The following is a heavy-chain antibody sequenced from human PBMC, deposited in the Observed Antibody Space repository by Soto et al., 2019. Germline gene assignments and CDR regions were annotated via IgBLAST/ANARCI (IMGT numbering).Heavy chain of an antibody. CDR2: IFYSGNT. J-gene: IGHJ2*01. CDR1: GGSISSYY. Sequence: SETLSLTCTVSGGSISSYYWSWIRQPPGKPLEWIGYIFYSGNTNYNPSLKSRVTISVDTSKNQFSLRLSSVTAADTAVYYCARSTPGLYFDLWGRGTLVTVSS. V-gene: IGHV4-59*08. D-gene: IGHD2-15*01. CDR3: ARSTPGLYFDL.